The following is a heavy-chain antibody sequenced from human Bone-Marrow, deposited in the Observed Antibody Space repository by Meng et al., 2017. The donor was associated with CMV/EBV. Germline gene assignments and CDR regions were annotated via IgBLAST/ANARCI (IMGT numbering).Heavy chain of an antibody. V-gene: IGHV3-11*01. CDR1: GFTFSDYY. CDR2: ISSSGSTI. CDR3: ARAWAAMDYYYYGMDV. Sequence: GESLKISCAASGFTFSDYYMSWIRQAPGKGLEWVSYISSSGSTIYYADSVKGRFTISRDNAKNSLYLQMNSLRAEDTALYYCARAWAAMDYYYYGMDVWGQGTTVTVSS. J-gene: IGHJ6*02. D-gene: IGHD2-2*01.